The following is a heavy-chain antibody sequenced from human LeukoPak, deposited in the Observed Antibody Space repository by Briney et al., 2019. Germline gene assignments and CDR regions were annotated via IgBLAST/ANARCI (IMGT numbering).Heavy chain of an antibody. D-gene: IGHD5-12*01. V-gene: IGHV3-53*01. CDR2: IYSGGST. CDR3: ASINIVATINFAFDI. CDR1: GFTVSSNY. Sequence: GGSLRLSCAASGFTVSSNYMSWVRQAPGKGLEWVSVIYSGGSTYYADSVKGRFTISRDNSKNTLYLQVNSLRAEDTAVYYCASINIVATINFAFDIWGQGTMVTVSS. J-gene: IGHJ3*02.